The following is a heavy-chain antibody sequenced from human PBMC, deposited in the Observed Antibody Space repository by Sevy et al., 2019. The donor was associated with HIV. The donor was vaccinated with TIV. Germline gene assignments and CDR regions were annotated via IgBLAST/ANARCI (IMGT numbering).Heavy chain of an antibody. CDR3: ARDSGQRLVRDYFDY. Sequence: GGSLRLSCAASGFTFSSYAMHWVRQAPGKGLEWVAVISYDGSNKYYADSVKGRFTISRDNSKNTLYLQMNSLRAEDTAVYYCARDSGQRLVRDYFDYWGQGTLVTVSS. J-gene: IGHJ4*02. CDR2: ISYDGSNK. V-gene: IGHV3-30-3*01. CDR1: GFTFSSYA. D-gene: IGHD6-13*01.